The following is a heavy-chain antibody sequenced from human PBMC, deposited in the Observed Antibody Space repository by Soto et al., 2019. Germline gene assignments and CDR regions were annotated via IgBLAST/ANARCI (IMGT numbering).Heavy chain of an antibody. CDR3: ARDQSFDRTYYYGIDV. CDR1: GYPFTHYG. D-gene: IGHD3-16*01. CDR2: ISPFNGNT. V-gene: IGHV1-18*01. Sequence: QVQLVQSGGEVKKPGASVRVSCKSSGYPFTHYGITWIRQAPGQGLEWMGWISPFNGNTNYGQTLQGRVTLTTDTCTSTVFMELRSLTSDDTAVYYCARDQSFDRTYYYGIDVWGKGSTVTVAS. J-gene: IGHJ6*04.